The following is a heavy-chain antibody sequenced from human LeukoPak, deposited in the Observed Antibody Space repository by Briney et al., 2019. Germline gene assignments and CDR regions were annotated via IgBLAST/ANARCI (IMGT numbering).Heavy chain of an antibody. D-gene: IGHD3-10*01. CDR1: GGSIGSSSYY. J-gene: IGHJ4*02. CDR3: ARGRYGSGTYFFDY. V-gene: IGHV4-61*02. CDR2: IYTSGST. Sequence: SETLSLTCTVSGGSIGSSSYYWGWIRQPAGKGLEWIGRIYTSGSTNYNPSLKSRVTMSVDTSKNQFSLKLRSVTAADTAMYYCARGRYGSGTYFFDYWGQGTLVTVSS.